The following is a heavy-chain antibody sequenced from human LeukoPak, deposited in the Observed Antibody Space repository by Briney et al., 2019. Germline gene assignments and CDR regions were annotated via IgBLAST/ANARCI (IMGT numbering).Heavy chain of an antibody. D-gene: IGHD3-9*01. CDR3: ASRSADSDDILGGWFDP. J-gene: IGHJ5*02. CDR1: GYSISTGYY. Sequence: SETLSLTCTVSGYSISTGYYWDWIRQPPGKGLEWIGTFYHGGSTYYNPSLKSRVTISVDTSKNQFSLNLTSVTAADTAVYYCASRSADSDDILGGWFDPWGQGTLVTVSS. V-gene: IGHV4-38-2*02. CDR2: FYHGGST.